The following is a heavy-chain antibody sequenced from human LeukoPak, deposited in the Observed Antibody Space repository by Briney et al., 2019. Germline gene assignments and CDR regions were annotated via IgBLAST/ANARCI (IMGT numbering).Heavy chain of an antibody. Sequence: GGSLRLSCAASGFTVSNNYMSWVRQAPGKGLEWVSVIHSGGSTYYADSVKGRFTISRDNAKNSLYLQMNSLRAEDTAVYYCARGDEYQLLYFDYWGQGTLVTVSS. CDR1: GFTVSNNY. CDR2: IHSGGST. V-gene: IGHV3-53*01. CDR3: ARGDEYQLLYFDY. J-gene: IGHJ4*02. D-gene: IGHD2-2*01.